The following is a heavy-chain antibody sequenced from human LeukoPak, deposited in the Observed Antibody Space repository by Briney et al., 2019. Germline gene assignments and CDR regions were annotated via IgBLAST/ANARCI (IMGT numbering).Heavy chain of an antibody. CDR3: ARGYCSGGSCYPDP. D-gene: IGHD2-15*01. J-gene: IGHJ5*02. Sequence: SQTLSLTCTVSGGSISSGGYYWSWIRQHPGKGLEWIGYIYHSGSTYYNPSLKSRVTISVDRSKNQFSLKLSSVTAADTAVYYCARGYCSGGSCYPDPWGQGTLVTVSS. V-gene: IGHV4-30-2*01. CDR2: IYHSGST. CDR1: GGSISSGGYY.